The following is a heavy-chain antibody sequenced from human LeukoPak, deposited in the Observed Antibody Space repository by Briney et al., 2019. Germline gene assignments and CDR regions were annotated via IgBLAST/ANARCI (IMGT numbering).Heavy chain of an antibody. J-gene: IGHJ4*02. V-gene: IGHV3-64*01. Sequence: GGSLRLSCAASGFTFSSYAVHWVRQAPGKGLEYVSAISSNGGSTYYANSVKGRFTISRDNSKNTLYLQMGSLRAEDMAVYYCATALTGYCSGGSCFDYWGQGTLVTVSS. CDR3: ATALTGYCSGGSCFDY. D-gene: IGHD2-15*01. CDR2: ISSNGGST. CDR1: GFTFSSYA.